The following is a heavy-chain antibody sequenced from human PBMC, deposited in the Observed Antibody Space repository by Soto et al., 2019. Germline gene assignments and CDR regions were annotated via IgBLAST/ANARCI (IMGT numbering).Heavy chain of an antibody. Sequence: EVQLLDSGGGLVQPGGSLRLSCAASGFTFSGYALTWVRQAPGKGLERVSAISGGGDATFYADSVKGRFTISRDNSKNTLYRQINTLRAEDTAVYYCARKGSGSTGRADLWYFDLWGGGTLVTVSS. V-gene: IGHV3-23*01. CDR1: GFTFSGYA. D-gene: IGHD3-10*01. CDR3: ARKGSGSTGRADLWYFDL. J-gene: IGHJ2*01. CDR2: ISGGGDAT.